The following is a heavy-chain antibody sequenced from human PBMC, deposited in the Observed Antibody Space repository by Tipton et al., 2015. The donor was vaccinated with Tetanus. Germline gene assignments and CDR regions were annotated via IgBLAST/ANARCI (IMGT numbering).Heavy chain of an antibody. Sequence: SLRLSCAASGFTFSDSIMHWVRQVPGKGLEWVSGITWNGGKVDYAESVRGRFTISRDNARNLLFLQINRLTAGDTAVYYCAREGGAGGEVDSWGQGTLVTVSS. CDR3: AREGGAGGEVDS. J-gene: IGHJ4*02. CDR2: ITWNGGKV. V-gene: IGHV3-9*01. CDR1: GFTFSDSI. D-gene: IGHD3-16*01.